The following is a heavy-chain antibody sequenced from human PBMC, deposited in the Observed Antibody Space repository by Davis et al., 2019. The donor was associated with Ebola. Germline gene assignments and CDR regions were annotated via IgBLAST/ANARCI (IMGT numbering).Heavy chain of an antibody. CDR1: GFTFSSSW. Sequence: HTGGSLRLSCAASGFTFSSSWMHWVRQVPGKGLVWVSGINPDGGSTKYADSVKGRFTISRDNAKNTLYLQMNSLRAEDTAVYYCVRDPVRSDGYSFDYWGQGALVSVSS. V-gene: IGHV3-74*03. CDR2: INPDGGST. D-gene: IGHD5-24*01. J-gene: IGHJ4*02. CDR3: VRDPVRSDGYSFDY.